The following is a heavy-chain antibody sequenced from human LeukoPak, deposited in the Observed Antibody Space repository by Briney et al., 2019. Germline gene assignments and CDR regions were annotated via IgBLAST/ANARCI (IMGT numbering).Heavy chain of an antibody. J-gene: IGHJ6*02. V-gene: IGHV3-30*18. CDR1: GLTFSSYG. D-gene: IGHD3-3*01. CDR2: ISYDGSNK. CDR3: AKDLTIFGGRGMDV. Sequence: GRSLRLSCAASGLTFSSYGMHWVRQAPGKGLEWVAVISYDGSNKYYADSVKGRFTISRDNSKNTLYLQMNSLRAEDTAVYYCAKDLTIFGGRGMDVWGQGTTVTVSS.